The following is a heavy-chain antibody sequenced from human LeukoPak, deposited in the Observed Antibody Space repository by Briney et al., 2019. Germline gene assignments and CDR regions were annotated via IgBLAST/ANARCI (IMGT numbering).Heavy chain of an antibody. J-gene: IGHJ4*02. V-gene: IGHV4-61*05. D-gene: IGHD4-11*01. CDR2: IYYSGST. Sequence: SETLSLTCTVSGGSISSSSYYWGWIRQPPGKGLEWIGYIYYSGSTNYNPSLKSRVTISVYTSKNQFALKVSSVTAADTAVYYCARSYSATDYWGQGTLVTVSS. CDR3: ARSYSATDY. CDR1: GGSISSSSYY.